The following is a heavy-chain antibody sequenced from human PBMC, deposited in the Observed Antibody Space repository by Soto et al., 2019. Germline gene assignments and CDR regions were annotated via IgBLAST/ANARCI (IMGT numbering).Heavy chain of an antibody. CDR1: GDTFNFYT. CDR2: FNPNLSFS. Sequence: QVQLVQYGAEVKKPGSSVKVSCKASGDTFNFYTINWVRQAPGLGLEWMGRFNPNLSFSNSAPKFQGSVTFTADKSTSTAYMVLSSLRSEDTAIYYCATSFGSGSRAFDYWGQGALVTVSS. V-gene: IGHV1-69*02. J-gene: IGHJ4*02. CDR3: ATSFGSGSRAFDY. D-gene: IGHD3-10*01.